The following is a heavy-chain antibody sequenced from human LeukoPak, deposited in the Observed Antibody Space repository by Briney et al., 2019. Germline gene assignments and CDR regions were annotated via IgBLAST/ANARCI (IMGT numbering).Heavy chain of an antibody. Sequence: PGGSLRLSCAASGFTFSSYAMSWIRQPPGKGLEWIGEINHSGSTNYNPSLKSRVTISVDTSKNQFSLKLSSVTAADTAVYYCARGDPPDYWGQGTLVTVSS. J-gene: IGHJ4*02. CDR2: INHSGST. CDR1: GFTFSSYA. V-gene: IGHV4-34*01. CDR3: ARGDPPDY.